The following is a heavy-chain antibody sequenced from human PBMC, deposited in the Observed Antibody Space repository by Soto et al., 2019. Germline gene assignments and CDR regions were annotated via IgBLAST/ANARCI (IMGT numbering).Heavy chain of an antibody. CDR3: ARVAYGDYYFDY. CDR1: GGSISSYY. Sequence: PSETLSLTCTVSGGSISSYYWSWIRQPPGKGLEWIGYIYYSGRTNYNPSLKSRVTISVDTFKNQFSMKMSSVTAADTSVYYCARVAYGDYYFDYWGQGTLVTVSS. D-gene: IGHD4-17*01. J-gene: IGHJ4*02. V-gene: IGHV4-59*01. CDR2: IYYSGRT.